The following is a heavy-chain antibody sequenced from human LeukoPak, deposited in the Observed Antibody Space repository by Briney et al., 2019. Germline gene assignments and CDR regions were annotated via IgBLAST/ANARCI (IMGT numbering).Heavy chain of an antibody. CDR2: IKQDGSEK. Sequence: GGSLRLSCAASGFTFNSYWMSWVRQAPGKGLEWVANIKQDGSEKYYVDSVKSRFTISRDNAKNSLYLQMNSLRAEDTAVYYCATSVGDGYDSNWGQGTLVTVSS. V-gene: IGHV3-7*01. D-gene: IGHD5-12*01. CDR1: GFTFNSYW. J-gene: IGHJ4*02. CDR3: ATSVGDGYDSN.